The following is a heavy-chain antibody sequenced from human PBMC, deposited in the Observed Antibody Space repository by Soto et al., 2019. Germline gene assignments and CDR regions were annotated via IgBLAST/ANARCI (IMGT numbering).Heavy chain of an antibody. CDR3: AVFRSSSFGDGRFDS. CDR2: IVPSHSYF. J-gene: IGHJ5*01. CDR1: GYSLTTHW. V-gene: IGHV5-10-1*01. Sequence: LGGCLKISCEGSGYSLTTHWIKGVREMPGDRLEWMAMIVPSHSYFNYTPSFQGHVTISADKSTTLSYLQLNSLEASDTAIYYCAVFRSSSFGDGRFDSWGPGTLVTVSS. D-gene: IGHD6-6*01.